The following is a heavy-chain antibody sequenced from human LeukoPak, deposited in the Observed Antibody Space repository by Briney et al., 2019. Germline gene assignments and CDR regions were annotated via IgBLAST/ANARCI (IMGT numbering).Heavy chain of an antibody. J-gene: IGHJ3*02. CDR2: IWYDGTNT. Sequence: GGSQSLFCAASGFTFSSYGMHWVRQAPGKGLEWVAVIWYDGTNTYYADSVKGRFTISRDNSKNTLYLQMNSLRAEDTAVYYCARDFCSGGSCYPDAFDIWGQGTMVTVSS. V-gene: IGHV3-33*01. D-gene: IGHD2-15*01. CDR1: GFTFSSYG. CDR3: ARDFCSGGSCYPDAFDI.